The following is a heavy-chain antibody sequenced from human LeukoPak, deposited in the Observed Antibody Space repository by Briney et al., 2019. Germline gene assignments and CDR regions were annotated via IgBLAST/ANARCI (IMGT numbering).Heavy chain of an antibody. CDR3: ARSPQCSYAQD. CDR2: IYYSGST. J-gene: IGHJ4*02. D-gene: IGHD2-2*01. CDR1: GGSISSSSYY. V-gene: IGHV4-39*07. Sequence: SETLSLTCTVSGGSISSSSYYWGWIRQPPGKGLEWIGSIYYSGSTYYNPSLKSRVTISVDTSKNQFSLKLSSVTAADTAVYYCARSPQCSYAQDWGQGTLVTVSS.